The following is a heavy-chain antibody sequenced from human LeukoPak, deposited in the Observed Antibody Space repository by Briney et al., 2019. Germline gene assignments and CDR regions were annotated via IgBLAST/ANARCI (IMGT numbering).Heavy chain of an antibody. CDR2: INRSGTTI. J-gene: IGHJ6*04. Sequence: GGSLRLSCGASGFSFSDYYMSWIRQAPGKGLEWVSYINRSGTTIYYADSVKGRFTISRDNAKNSLYLQMNSLRAEDTAVYYCAELGITMIGGVWGKGTTVTISS. CDR3: AELGITMIGGV. D-gene: IGHD3-10*02. V-gene: IGHV3-11*04. CDR1: GFSFSDYY.